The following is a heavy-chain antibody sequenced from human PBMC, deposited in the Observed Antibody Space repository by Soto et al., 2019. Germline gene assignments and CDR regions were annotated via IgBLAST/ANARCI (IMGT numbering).Heavy chain of an antibody. D-gene: IGHD2-15*01. CDR2: IIPILGIA. V-gene: IGHV1-69*08. J-gene: IGHJ5*02. Sequence: QVQLVQSGAEVKKPGSSVKVSCKASGGTFSSYTISWVRQAPGQGLEWMGRIIPILGIANYAQKFQGRVTITADKSTSAAYMELSSLRSEDTAGYYWARDRGDIVVVVAANNWFDPWGQGTLVTVSS. CDR3: ARDRGDIVVVVAANNWFDP. CDR1: GGTFSSYT.